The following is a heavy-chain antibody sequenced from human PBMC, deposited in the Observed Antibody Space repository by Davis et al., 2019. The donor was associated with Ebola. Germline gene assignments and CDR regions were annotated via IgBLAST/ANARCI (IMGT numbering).Heavy chain of an antibody. Sequence: PGGSLRLSCAGSGFIFSDYSMNWVRQAPGKGLEWVSSISDTGTYIYYAASVKGRFTISRDFSKNTLYLEMNSLKVDDTAIYYCAKDGSSGTWDSWGQGTLVTVSS. CDR2: ISDTGTYI. CDR3: AKDGSSGTWDS. V-gene: IGHV3-21*04. D-gene: IGHD6-19*01. CDR1: GFIFSDYS. J-gene: IGHJ5*01.